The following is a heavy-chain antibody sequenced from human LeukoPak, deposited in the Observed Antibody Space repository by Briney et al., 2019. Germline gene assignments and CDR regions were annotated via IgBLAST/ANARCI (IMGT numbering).Heavy chain of an antibody. CDR2: MKQDGSEK. J-gene: IGHJ4*02. CDR3: ASIVMYSSSCYFGY. D-gene: IGHD6-13*01. Sequence: PGGSLRLSCAASGFTFSNYWMTWVRQAPGKGLEWVANMKQDGSEKYYVDSVKGRFTISRDNAKNSLYLQMNSLRADDTAVYYCASIVMYSSSCYFGYWGQGTLVTVSS. CDR1: GFTFSNYW. V-gene: IGHV3-7*03.